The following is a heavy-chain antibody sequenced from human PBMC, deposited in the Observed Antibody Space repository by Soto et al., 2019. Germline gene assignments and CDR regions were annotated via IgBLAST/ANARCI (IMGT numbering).Heavy chain of an antibody. V-gene: IGHV3-21*04. Sequence: GGSLRLSCAASGFTFSSYSMNWVRQAPGKGLEWVSSISSSSSYIYYADSVKGRFTISRDNAKNSLYLQMNSPRAEDTAVYYCARIAGYSREQHPYYYYGMDVWGQGTTVTVSS. CDR1: GFTFSSYS. D-gene: IGHD6-13*01. CDR2: ISSSSSYI. CDR3: ARIAGYSREQHPYYYYGMDV. J-gene: IGHJ6*02.